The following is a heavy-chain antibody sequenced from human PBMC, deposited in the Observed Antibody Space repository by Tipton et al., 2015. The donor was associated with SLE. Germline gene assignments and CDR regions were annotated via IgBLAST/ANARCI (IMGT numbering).Heavy chain of an antibody. CDR1: GGSIRSGNHY. Sequence: TLSLTCTVSGGSIRSGNHYWGWIRQAAGKGLEWIGRMFRSGSTNYNTSLKSRVTISLDTSKNQFSLNLYSATAADTAVYYCATGYGDDEFYYYYYMDVWGKGITVTVSS. V-gene: IGHV4-61*02. CDR2: MFRSGST. CDR3: ATGYGDDEFYYYYYMDV. J-gene: IGHJ6*03. D-gene: IGHD4-17*01.